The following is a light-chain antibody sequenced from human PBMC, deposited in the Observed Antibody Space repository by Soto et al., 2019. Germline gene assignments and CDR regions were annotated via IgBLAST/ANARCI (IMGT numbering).Light chain of an antibody. V-gene: IGKV3-20*01. CDR2: GAS. CDR1: QSVSNTY. Sequence: EIVLTQSPGTLSLSPGERATLSCRASQSVSNTYLAWYQQKPGQAPRLLIYGASSRAAGIPDRFSGSWSGTVFTIIISRLDAEDFAVYYCLQCGRSPYTFGQGTKLEIK. J-gene: IGKJ2*01. CDR3: LQCGRSPYT.